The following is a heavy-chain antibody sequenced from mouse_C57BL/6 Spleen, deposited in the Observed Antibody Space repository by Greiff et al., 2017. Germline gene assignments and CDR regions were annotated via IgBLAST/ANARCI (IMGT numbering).Heavy chain of an antibody. V-gene: IGHV1-15*01. CDR3: TGRRYAMDY. CDR1: GYTFTDYE. CDR2: IDPETGGT. Sequence: VQLQQSGAELVRPGASVTLSCKASGYTFTDYEMHWVKQTPVHGLEWIGAIDPETGGTADNQKFKGKAILTADKSSSTAYMELRSLTSEDSAVYYCTGRRYAMDYWGQGTSVTVSS. J-gene: IGHJ4*01.